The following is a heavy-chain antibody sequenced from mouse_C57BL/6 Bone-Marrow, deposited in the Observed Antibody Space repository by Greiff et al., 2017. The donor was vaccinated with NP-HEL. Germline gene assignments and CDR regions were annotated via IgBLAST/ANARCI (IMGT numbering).Heavy chain of an antibody. CDR1: GYSFTDYN. Sequence: VHVKQSGPELVKPGASVKISCKASGYSFTDYNMNWVKQSNGKSLEWIGVINPNYGTTSYNQKFKGKATLTVDQSSSTAYMQLNSLTSEDSAVYYCAVYYDYDEFAYWGQGTLVTVSA. CDR2: INPNYGTT. J-gene: IGHJ3*01. D-gene: IGHD2-4*01. V-gene: IGHV1-39*01. CDR3: AVYYDYDEFAY.